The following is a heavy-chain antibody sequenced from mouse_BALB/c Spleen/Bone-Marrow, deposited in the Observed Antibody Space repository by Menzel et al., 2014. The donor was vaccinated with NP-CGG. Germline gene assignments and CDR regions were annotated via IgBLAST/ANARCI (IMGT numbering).Heavy chain of an antibody. CDR3: ASPLYYGLHYYAMDY. V-gene: IGHV5-6-5*01. CDR2: ISSGGST. Sequence: EVKLVESGGGLVKPGGSLKLSCAASGFTFSSYAMSWVRQTPEKRLEWVASISSGGSTYYPDSVKGRFTISRDNARNILYLQMGSLRSEDTAMYYCASPLYYGLHYYAMDYWGQGTSVTVSS. CDR1: GFTFSSYA. D-gene: IGHD1-2*01. J-gene: IGHJ4*01.